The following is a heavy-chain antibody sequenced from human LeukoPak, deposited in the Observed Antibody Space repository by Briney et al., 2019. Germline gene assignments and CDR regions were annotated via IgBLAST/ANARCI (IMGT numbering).Heavy chain of an antibody. CDR1: TSTFSTYV. J-gene: IGHJ4*02. V-gene: IGHV3-23*01. Sequence: PGGSLRLSCAASTSTFSTYVMSWVRQAPGKGLEWVSVINSGFRTSSASSVKGRFTISRDNSKNTLFLHMNSLRGEDTAVYYCATGEDGGIYDRFDYWGQGTLVTVSS. D-gene: IGHD7-27*01. CDR3: ATGEDGGIYDRFDY. CDR2: INSGFRT.